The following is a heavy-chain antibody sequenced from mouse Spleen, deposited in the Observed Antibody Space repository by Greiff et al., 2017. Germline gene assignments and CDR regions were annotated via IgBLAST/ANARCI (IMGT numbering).Heavy chain of an antibody. D-gene: IGHD1-1*01. J-gene: IGHJ1*03. CDR2: INPNNGGT. CDR1: GYTFTDYY. Sequence: EVQLQQSGPELVKPGASVKISCKASGYTFTDYYMNWVKQSHGKSLEWIGDINPNNGGTSYNQKFKGKATLTVDKSSSTAYMELRSLTSEDSAVYYCASDYYGSRGYWYFDVWGTGTTVTVSS. CDR3: ASDYYGSRGYWYFDV. V-gene: IGHV1-26*01.